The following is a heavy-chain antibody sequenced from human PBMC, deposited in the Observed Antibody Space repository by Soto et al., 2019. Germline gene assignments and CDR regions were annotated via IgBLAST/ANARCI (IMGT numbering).Heavy chain of an antibody. CDR1: GGSISSYY. Sequence: PSETLSLTCAVSGGSISSYYWSWIRQPPGKGLEWIGYIYYSGSTNYNPSLKTRLTISLDTSKNQFSLKLSSVTAADTAVHYCAKGYCSGGSCYGFDYWGQGTLVTVSS. CDR3: AKGYCSGGSCYGFDY. CDR2: IYYSGST. D-gene: IGHD2-15*01. V-gene: IGHV4-59*01. J-gene: IGHJ4*02.